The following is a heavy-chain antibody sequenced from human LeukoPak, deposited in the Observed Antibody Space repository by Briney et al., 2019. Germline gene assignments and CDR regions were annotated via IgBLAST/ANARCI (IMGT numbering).Heavy chain of an antibody. Sequence: GGSLRLSCAASGFTFSSYGMHWVRQAPGKGLEWVAFIRYDGSNKYYADSVKGRFTISRDNSKNTLYLQMNSLRAEDTAVYYCAKDPRRVGATLGDVDYWGQGTLVTVSS. CDR3: AKDPRRVGATLGDVDY. D-gene: IGHD1-26*01. V-gene: IGHV3-30*02. CDR2: IRYDGSNK. CDR1: GFTFSSYG. J-gene: IGHJ4*02.